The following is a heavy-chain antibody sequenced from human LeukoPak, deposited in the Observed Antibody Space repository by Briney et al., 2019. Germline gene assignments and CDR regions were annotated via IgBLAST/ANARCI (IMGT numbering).Heavy chain of an antibody. CDR3: ASLILSYYDFWSGSLPYMDV. D-gene: IGHD3-3*01. Sequence: GGSLRLSCAASGFTFSDYYMSWIRQAPGKGLEWVSYISSSGSTIYYADSVKGRFTISRDNAKNSLYLQMNSLRAEDTAVYYCASLILSYYDFWSGSLPYMDVWGQGTTVTVSS. CDR2: ISSSGSTI. CDR1: GFTFSDYY. J-gene: IGHJ6*03. V-gene: IGHV3-11*04.